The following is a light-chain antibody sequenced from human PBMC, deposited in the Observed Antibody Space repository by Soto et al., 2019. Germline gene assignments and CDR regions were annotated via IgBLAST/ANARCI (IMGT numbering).Light chain of an antibody. Sequence: DIQMTQSPSTLSASVGDRVTITCRASQSISSWLGWYQQKPGKAPNLLIYDVSSLESGVPSRFSGSGSGTEFTLTISSLQPDDFATYYCQQYSSVAPYTFGQGTKLEIK. V-gene: IGKV1-5*01. CDR3: QQYSSVAPYT. J-gene: IGKJ2*01. CDR2: DVS. CDR1: QSISSW.